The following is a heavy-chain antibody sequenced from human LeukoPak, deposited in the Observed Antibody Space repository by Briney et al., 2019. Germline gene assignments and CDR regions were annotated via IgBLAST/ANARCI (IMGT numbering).Heavy chain of an antibody. J-gene: IGHJ4*02. CDR3: ARDRGGSDWNFHFDY. Sequence: SETLSLTCAVSGDSISSGGYSWSWIRQPPGKGLEWIGYIYYSGTTYYSPSLKSRVTISVDTSKNQFSLKLSSVTAADTAVYYCARDRGGSDWNFHFDYWGQGTLVTVSS. V-gene: IGHV4-30-4*07. D-gene: IGHD1-7*01. CDR1: GDSISSGGYS. CDR2: IYYSGTT.